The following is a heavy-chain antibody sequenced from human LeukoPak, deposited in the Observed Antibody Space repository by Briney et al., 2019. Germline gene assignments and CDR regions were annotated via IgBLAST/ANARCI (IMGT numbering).Heavy chain of an antibody. D-gene: IGHD4-23*01. J-gene: IGHJ4*02. CDR3: AKDGPTVAHFDY. Sequence: GSLRLSCAASGFTFSSYGMHWVRQAPGKGREWVAFIRYDGSNKYYADSVKGRFTISRDNSKNTLYLQMNSLRAEDTDVYYCAKDGPTVAHFDYWGQGTLVTVSS. CDR2: IRYDGSNK. V-gene: IGHV3-30*02. CDR1: GFTFSSYG.